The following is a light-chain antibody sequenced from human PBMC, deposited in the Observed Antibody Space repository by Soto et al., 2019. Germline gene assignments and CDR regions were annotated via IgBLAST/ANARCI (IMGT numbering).Light chain of an antibody. J-gene: IGLJ3*02. CDR3: AAWEDSLSGWV. V-gene: IGLV1-47*01. CDR2: RNN. CDR1: GSNIGSNY. Sequence: QAVLPQPPSASGTPGQRVTISCSGSGSNIGSNYVYWYQQLPGTAPKLLIYRNNQRPSGVPDRFSGSKSGTSSYLAISVLRSEDEADYYCAAWEDSLSGWVFGGGNKRTVL.